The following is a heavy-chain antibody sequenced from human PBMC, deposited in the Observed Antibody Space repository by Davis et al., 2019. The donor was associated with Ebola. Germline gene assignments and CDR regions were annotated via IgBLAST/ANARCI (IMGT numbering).Heavy chain of an antibody. Sequence: PGGSLRPSFTAPGFTFGDYAMSWFRQAPGKGLEWVGFIRSTAYGGTTEYAASVKVRFTISRDEFKSIAYLQLNSLKTEDTAVYYCTRGPIVVVIVFDYWGQGTLVTVSS. CDR3: TRGPIVVVIVFDY. J-gene: IGHJ4*02. D-gene: IGHD2-21*01. V-gene: IGHV3-49*03. CDR1: GFTFGDYA. CDR2: IRSTAYGGTT.